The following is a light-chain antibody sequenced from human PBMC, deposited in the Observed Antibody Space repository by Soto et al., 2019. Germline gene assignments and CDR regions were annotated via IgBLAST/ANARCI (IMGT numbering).Light chain of an antibody. V-gene: IGLV2-8*01. CDR3: TSYVGNDIWV. Sequence: QSVLTQPPSASGSPGQSVTISCTGTSSDVGAYKYVSWYQQYPSKAPKLMIYEVTKRPSGVPDRFSGSKSGNTASLTVSGLQAEDEADYYCTSYVGNDIWVFGGGTKVTVL. CDR1: SSDVGAYKY. CDR2: EVT. J-gene: IGLJ3*02.